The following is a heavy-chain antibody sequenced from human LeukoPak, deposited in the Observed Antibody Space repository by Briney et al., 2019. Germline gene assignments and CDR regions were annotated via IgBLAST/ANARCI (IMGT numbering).Heavy chain of an antibody. CDR3: SRGRRILVGDTNAGDFFDY. D-gene: IGHD1-26*01. CDR1: RYTFTDYY. Sequence: ASVKVSCKASRYTFTDYYIHWVRQDPGQGLEWMGWVNPNSADTHYAQKFQGRVTMTRDTSISTAYMELSRPRSDDTAVYYCSRGRRILVGDTNAGDFFDYWGQGTLVTVSS. J-gene: IGHJ4*02. CDR2: VNPNSADT. V-gene: IGHV1-2*02.